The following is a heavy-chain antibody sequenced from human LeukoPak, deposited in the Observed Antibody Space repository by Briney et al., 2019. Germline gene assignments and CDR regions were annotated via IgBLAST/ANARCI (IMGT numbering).Heavy chain of an antibody. CDR2: IYPGESDT. V-gene: IGHV5-51*01. D-gene: IGHD3-22*01. Sequence: GESLKISWKGSGYRFTSYWIAWVRQMPGKGLEWMGIIYPGESDTRYSPSFQGQVTISADKSISTACLQWSSLEASDTAMYYCARGYYDSSGYFYGGFEYWGEGALV. CDR3: ARGYYDSSGYFYGGFEY. CDR1: GYRFTSYW. J-gene: IGHJ4*02.